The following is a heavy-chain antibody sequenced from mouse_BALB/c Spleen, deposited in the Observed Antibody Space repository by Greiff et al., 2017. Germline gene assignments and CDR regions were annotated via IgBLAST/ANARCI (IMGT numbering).Heavy chain of an antibody. CDR3: ARFPYYYGSSYSYFDY. CDR2: INPSSGYT. Sequence: QVQLQQSGAELARPGASVKMSCTASGYTFTSYTMHWVKQRPGQGLEWIGYINPSSGYTNYNQKFKDKATLTADKSSSTAYMQLSSLTSEDSAVYYCARFPYYYGSSYSYFDYWGQGTTLTVSS. D-gene: IGHD1-1*01. V-gene: IGHV1-4*01. CDR1: GYTFTSYT. J-gene: IGHJ2*01.